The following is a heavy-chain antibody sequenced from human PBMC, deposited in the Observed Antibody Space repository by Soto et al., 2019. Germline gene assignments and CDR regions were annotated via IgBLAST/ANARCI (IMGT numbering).Heavy chain of an antibody. J-gene: IGHJ5*02. CDR3: ARDIVVVVAATPGGFDP. V-gene: IGHV1-69*06. D-gene: IGHD2-15*01. CDR1: GGTFSSYA. Sequence: QVQLVQSGAEVKKPGSAVKVSCKASGGTFSSYAISWVRQAPGQGPEWMGGIIPIFGTANYAQKFQGRVTITADKSTSTAYMELRRLRSEDTDVYYCARDIVVVVAATPGGFDPWGQGTLVTVSS. CDR2: IIPIFGTA.